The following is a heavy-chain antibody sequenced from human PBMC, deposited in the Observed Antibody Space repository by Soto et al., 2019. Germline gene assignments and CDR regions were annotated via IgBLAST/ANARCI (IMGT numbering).Heavy chain of an antibody. CDR3: ARDFAYFDS. V-gene: IGHV4-61*08. J-gene: IGHJ4*02. CDR1: GGSIRNGDYY. Sequence: SETLSLTCTVSGGSIRNGDYYWGWIRQPPGKGLEWIGYVYHTGRTSYNPSLKSRVSISMDTSKNQFSLNLDSVTAADTAVYFCARDFAYFDSWGQGTLVTVSS. CDR2: VYHTGRT. D-gene: IGHD3-3*01.